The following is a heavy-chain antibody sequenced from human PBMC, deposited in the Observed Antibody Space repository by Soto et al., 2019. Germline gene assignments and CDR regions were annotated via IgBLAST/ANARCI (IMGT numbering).Heavy chain of an antibody. CDR1: GFTVTSNY. V-gene: IGHV3-66*04. CDR2: IYRSGAT. D-gene: IGHD3-10*01. Sequence: GGSLRLSCAASGFTVTSNYMTWVRQAPGKGLEWVSVIYRSGATYYPDSVRGRFTASRDYSHNTLYLQMDSLRVEDTAVYYCARHSGLIRGSYGVDVWGPGTTVTVSS. CDR3: ARHSGLIRGSYGVDV. J-gene: IGHJ6*02.